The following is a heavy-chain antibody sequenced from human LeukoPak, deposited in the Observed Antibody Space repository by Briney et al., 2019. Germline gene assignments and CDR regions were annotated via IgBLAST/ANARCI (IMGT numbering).Heavy chain of an antibody. CDR2: IIPIFGTA. D-gene: IGHD1-26*01. J-gene: IGHJ5*02. CDR1: GGTFSSYA. Sequence: GASVKVSYRASGGTFSSYAISWVRQAPGQGLEWMGGIIPIFGTANYAQKFQGRVTITADESTSTAYMELSSLRSEDTAVYYCARDGWELPPNWFDPWGQGTLVTVSS. V-gene: IGHV1-69*13. CDR3: ARDGWELPPNWFDP.